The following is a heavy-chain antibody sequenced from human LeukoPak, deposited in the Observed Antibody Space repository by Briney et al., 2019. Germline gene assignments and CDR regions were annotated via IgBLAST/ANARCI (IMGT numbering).Heavy chain of an antibody. CDR3: ACDYGARWYFDL. D-gene: IGHD4-17*01. Sequence: SETLSPTCTVSGGSISSYYWSWIRQPPGKGLEWIGYIYYSGSTNYNPSLKSRVTISVDTSKNQLSLKLSSVTAADTAVYYCACDYGARWYFDLWGRGTLVTVSS. V-gene: IGHV4-59*01. CDR2: IYYSGST. J-gene: IGHJ2*01. CDR1: GGSISSYY.